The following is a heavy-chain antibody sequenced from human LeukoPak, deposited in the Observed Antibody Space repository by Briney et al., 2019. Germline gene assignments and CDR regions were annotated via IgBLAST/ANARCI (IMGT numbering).Heavy chain of an antibody. CDR2: IYYSGST. D-gene: IGHD5-18*01. CDR3: ASRGYSYGGIDY. CDR1: GGSISSSSYY. Sequence: RTSETLSLTCTVSGGSISSSSYYWGWIRQPPGKGLEWIGSIYYSGSTYYNPSLKSRVTISVDTSKNQFSLKLSSVTAADTAVYYCASRGYSYGGIDYWGQGTLVTVSS. J-gene: IGHJ4*02. V-gene: IGHV4-39*01.